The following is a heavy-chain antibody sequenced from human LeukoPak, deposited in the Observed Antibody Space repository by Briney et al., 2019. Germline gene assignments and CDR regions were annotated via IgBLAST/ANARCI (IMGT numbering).Heavy chain of an antibody. D-gene: IGHD3-10*01. Sequence: SETLSLTCTVSGGSISSGTWWNWVRQPPGKGLAWVGEIYHDETTNYSPSLKSRVTISVDKSKNHFSLKLSAVTAADTAVYYCARADTSGTSSSDAFDIWGQGTMVTVSS. V-gene: IGHV4-4*02. CDR2: IYHDETT. CDR3: ARADTSGTSSSDAFDI. CDR1: GGSISSGTW. J-gene: IGHJ3*02.